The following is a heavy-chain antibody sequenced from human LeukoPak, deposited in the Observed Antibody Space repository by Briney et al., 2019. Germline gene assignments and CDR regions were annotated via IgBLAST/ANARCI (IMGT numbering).Heavy chain of an antibody. D-gene: IGHD5-18*01. Sequence: GGSLRLSCAASGFTFSSYWMHWVRQAPGKGLVWVSRINSDGSSTSYADSVKGRFTISRDNAKNTLYLQMNSLRAEDAAVYYCARDPSAYSYGYPFDYWGQGTLVTVSS. V-gene: IGHV3-74*01. CDR3: ARDPSAYSYGYPFDY. CDR1: GFTFSSYW. CDR2: INSDGSST. J-gene: IGHJ4*02.